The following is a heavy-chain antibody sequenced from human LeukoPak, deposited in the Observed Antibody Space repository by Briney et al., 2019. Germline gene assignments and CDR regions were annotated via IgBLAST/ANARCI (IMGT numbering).Heavy chain of an antibody. CDR3: ARSSDSSGYYEYYFDY. D-gene: IGHD3-22*01. CDR2: IYYSGST. J-gene: IGHJ4*02. CDR1: GGSISSYY. Sequence: SETLSLTCTVSGGSISSYYWGWIRQPPGKGLEWIGSIYYSGSTYYNPSLKSRVTISVDTSKNQFSLKLSSVTAADTAVYYCARSSDSSGYYEYYFDYWGQGTLVTVSS. V-gene: IGHV4-39*01.